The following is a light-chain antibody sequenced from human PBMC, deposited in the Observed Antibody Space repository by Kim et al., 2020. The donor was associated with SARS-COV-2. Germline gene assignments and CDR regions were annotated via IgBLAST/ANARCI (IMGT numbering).Light chain of an antibody. J-gene: IGLJ2*01. CDR1: GGGIDEKY. CDR2: EDD. Sequence: GKTVTLPCARGGGGIDEKYVQWYQQRPGGVPTTVIYEDDQRPSGVSDRFSGSIDHSSNSASLHISGLRTEDEADYYCQSYNRSSVVFGGGTQLTVL. CDR3: QSYNRSSVV. V-gene: IGLV6-57*03.